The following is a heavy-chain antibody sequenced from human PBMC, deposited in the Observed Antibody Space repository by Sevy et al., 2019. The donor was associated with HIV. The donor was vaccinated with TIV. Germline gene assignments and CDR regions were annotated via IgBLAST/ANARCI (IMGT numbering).Heavy chain of an antibody. D-gene: IGHD2-8*01. CDR1: GFTFSYAW. J-gene: IGHJ6*02. CDR2: IKSRPDGGTT. V-gene: IGHV3-15*01. Sequence: GGSLRLSCVASGFTFSYAWMSWVRQAPGKGLEWVGHIKSRPDGGTTDYAAPVKGRFTISRDDSKNTLYLQMSSLKTEDTGVYYCSTDPIIVLLVTDGMDVWGQGTTVTVSS. CDR3: STDPIIVLLVTDGMDV.